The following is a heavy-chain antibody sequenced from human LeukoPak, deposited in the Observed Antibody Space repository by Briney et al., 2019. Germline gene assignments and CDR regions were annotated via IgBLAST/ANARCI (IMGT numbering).Heavy chain of an antibody. J-gene: IGHJ4*02. CDR2: ISSSSNTI. CDR3: ARRAGRRYYFDY. Sequence: GGSLRLSCAASGFTFSSYSMNLARQAPGKGLEGGAYISSSSNTIYYADSVKGRFTISRDNAKNSLYLQMNSLRAEDTAVYYCARRAGRRYYFDYWGQGTLVTVSS. CDR1: GFTFSSYS. V-gene: IGHV3-48*01.